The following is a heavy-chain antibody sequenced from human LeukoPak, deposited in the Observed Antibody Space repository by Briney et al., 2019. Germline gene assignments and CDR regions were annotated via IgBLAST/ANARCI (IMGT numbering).Heavy chain of an antibody. D-gene: IGHD3-3*01. J-gene: IGHJ6*03. Sequence: HPGGSLRLSCAASGFTFSSYAMSWVRQAPGKGLEWVSAISGSGGSTYYADSVKGRFTISRDNSKNTLYLQMNSLRAEDTAVYCCAKDSHSYDFWSGYNYYMDVWGKGTTVTVSS. V-gene: IGHV3-23*01. CDR3: AKDSHSYDFWSGYNYYMDV. CDR1: GFTFSSYA. CDR2: ISGSGGST.